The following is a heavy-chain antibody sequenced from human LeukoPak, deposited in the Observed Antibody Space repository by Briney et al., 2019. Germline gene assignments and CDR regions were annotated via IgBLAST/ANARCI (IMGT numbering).Heavy chain of an antibody. CDR3: ARQIAVVEPTDPNWFDS. D-gene: IGHD2-21*01. CDR2: IFYSGST. CDR1: GGSISSSSYY. J-gene: IGHJ5*01. Sequence: PSETLSLTCTVSGGSISSSSYYWGWIRQPPGKGLEWIGSIFYSGSTYYTPSLKSRVTMSLDTSKNQFSLRLTSVTAADTAVYYCARQIAVVEPTDPNWFDSWGQGTLVTVSS. V-gene: IGHV4-39*07.